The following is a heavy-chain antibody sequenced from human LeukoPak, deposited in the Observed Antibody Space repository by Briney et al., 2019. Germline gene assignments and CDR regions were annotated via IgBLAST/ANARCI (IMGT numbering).Heavy chain of an antibody. Sequence: PSETLSLTCTVSGRSMNSYYWRWIRQSPGKGLEWIGYIYYTGSTTYSPSLKSRVTISVNTSKNQFSLKLSSVTAADTAVYDCTTLRPEETSTRRAFDIWGQGTLVTVSS. CDR3: TTLRPEETSTRRAFDI. CDR1: GRSMNSYY. D-gene: IGHD5-24*01. V-gene: IGHV4-59*08. J-gene: IGHJ3*02. CDR2: IYYTGST.